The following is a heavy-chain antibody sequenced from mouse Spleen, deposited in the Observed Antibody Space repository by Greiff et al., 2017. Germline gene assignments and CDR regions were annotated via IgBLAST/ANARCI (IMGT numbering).Heavy chain of an antibody. CDR1: GFTFSDYY. CDR2: ISNGGGST. CDR3: ARQLGRAMDY. D-gene: IGHD4-1*01. Sequence: EVHLVESGGGLVQPGGSLKLSCAASGFTFSDYYMYWVRQTPEKRLEWVAYISNGGGSTYYPDTVKGRFTISRDNAKNTLYLQMSRLKSEDTAMYYCARQLGRAMDYWGQGTSVTVSS. J-gene: IGHJ4*01. V-gene: IGHV5-12*01.